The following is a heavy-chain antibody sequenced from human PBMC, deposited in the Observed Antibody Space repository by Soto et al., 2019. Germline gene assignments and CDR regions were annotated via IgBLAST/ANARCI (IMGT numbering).Heavy chain of an antibody. Sequence: PGGSLTLSCAASGFSFSSYWISWVRQAPGKGLEWVANIKQDGSEKYYVDSVKGRFTISRDNAKNSLYLQMNSLRAEDTAVYYCARDSWMATPDYWCQGTRVTVSS. CDR3: ARDSWMATPDY. V-gene: IGHV3-7*05. J-gene: IGHJ4*02. CDR1: GFSFSSYW. D-gene: IGHD5-12*01. CDR2: IKQDGSEK.